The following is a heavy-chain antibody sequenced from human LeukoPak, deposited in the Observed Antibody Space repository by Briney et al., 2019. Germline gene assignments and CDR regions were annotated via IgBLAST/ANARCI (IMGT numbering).Heavy chain of an antibody. Sequence: PGGSLRLSCATSGFTFSNAWMTWVRQAPGKGLEWVGLIKRKTDGGTTDYAAPVKGRFTVSRDDSINTLYLQMDSLKTEDTGVYYCTTAVRITGFDSWGQGALVTVSS. J-gene: IGHJ4*02. D-gene: IGHD3-16*01. CDR1: GFTFSNAW. V-gene: IGHV3-15*01. CDR2: IKRKTDGGTT. CDR3: TTAVRITGFDS.